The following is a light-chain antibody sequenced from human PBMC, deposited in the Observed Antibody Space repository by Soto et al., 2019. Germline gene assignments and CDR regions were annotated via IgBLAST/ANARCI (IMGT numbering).Light chain of an antibody. Sequence: DVVMTQSPLSLPVTLGQPASISCRSSQSLVHSDGNTYLNWLQQRPGQSPRRLIYRVSNRDSGVPDRFSGSGSGTDFTLNISRVEAEDVGVYYCMQGTHWPPVTFGQGTKVEIK. CDR3: MQGTHWPPVT. V-gene: IGKV2-30*02. CDR1: QSLVHSDGNTY. J-gene: IGKJ1*01. CDR2: RVS.